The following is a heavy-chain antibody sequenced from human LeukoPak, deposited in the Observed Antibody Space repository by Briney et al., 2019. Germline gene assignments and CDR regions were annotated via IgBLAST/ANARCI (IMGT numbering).Heavy chain of an antibody. Sequence: GESLQISCQGSGYSFTSYWISWVRQMPGKGLEWMGRIDPSDSYTNYSPSFRGHVTISADKSISTAYLQWSSLKASDTAMYYCAREDSSGTYFDYWGQGTLVTVSS. J-gene: IGHJ4*02. CDR1: GYSFTSYW. V-gene: IGHV5-10-1*01. CDR3: AREDSSGTYFDY. CDR2: IDPSDSYT. D-gene: IGHD3-22*01.